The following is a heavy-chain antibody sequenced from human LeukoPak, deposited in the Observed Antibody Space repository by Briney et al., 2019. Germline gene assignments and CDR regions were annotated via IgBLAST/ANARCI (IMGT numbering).Heavy chain of an antibody. V-gene: IGHV3-23*01. J-gene: IGHJ3*02. Sequence: GGSQRLSCAASGFIFSRYGMSWARQAPGKGLEWVSAFSGSGCSTYNADSVKGRFTISSENSKNTLYLQMNSLRAEDTAVYYCASAAAGTRNAFDIWGQGTMVTVSS. D-gene: IGHD6-13*01. CDR1: GFIFSRYG. CDR3: ASAAAGTRNAFDI. CDR2: FSGSGCST.